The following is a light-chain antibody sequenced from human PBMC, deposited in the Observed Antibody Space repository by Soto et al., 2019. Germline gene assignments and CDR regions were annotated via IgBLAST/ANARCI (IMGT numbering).Light chain of an antibody. CDR1: SSDVRSYNL. CDR3: CSSAGSSTFVV. CDR2: EVT. Sequence: QSALTQPASVSGSTGQSITIARTGTSSDVRSYNLFSWYRQHPGKSPKLMIYEVTKRSSGISHRFSGSKSGNTASLTISGLQAEDEADYYCCSSAGSSTFVVFGGGTKLTVL. J-gene: IGLJ2*01. V-gene: IGLV2-23*02.